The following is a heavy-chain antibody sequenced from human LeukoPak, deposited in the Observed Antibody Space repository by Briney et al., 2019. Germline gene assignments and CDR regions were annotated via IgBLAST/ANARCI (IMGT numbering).Heavy chain of an antibody. Sequence: SETLSLTCTVSGDSISSSSYSWGWIRQPPGRGLEWVGNIYYSGSTYYKPSLKSRVTISVDTSKNQFSVKLSSVTAADTAVYYCASLYRQGGCRGQFDYWGQGTLVTVPS. CDR3: ASLYRQGGCRGQFDY. D-gene: IGHD3-16*02. CDR1: GDSISSSSYS. V-gene: IGHV4-39*01. J-gene: IGHJ4*02. CDR2: IYYSGST.